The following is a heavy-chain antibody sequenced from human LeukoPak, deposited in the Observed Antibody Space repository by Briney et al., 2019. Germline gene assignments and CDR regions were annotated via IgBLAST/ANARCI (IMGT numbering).Heavy chain of an antibody. CDR1: GGSISSSSYY. J-gene: IGHJ4*02. Sequence: PSETLSLTCTVSGGSISSSSYYWGWIRQPPGKGLEWIGYIYYSGSTNYNPSLKSRVTISVDTSKNQFSLKLGSVTAADTAVYYCARDSAYCSGGTCLRVFDYWGQGTLVTVSS. CDR3: ARDSAYCSGGTCLRVFDY. D-gene: IGHD2-15*01. V-gene: IGHV4-61*01. CDR2: IYYSGST.